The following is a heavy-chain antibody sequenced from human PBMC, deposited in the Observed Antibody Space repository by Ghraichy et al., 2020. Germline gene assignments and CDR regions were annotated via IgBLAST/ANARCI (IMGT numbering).Heavy chain of an antibody. CDR3: SKDLGTTVTTYFDY. CDR1: GFTFSSYG. V-gene: IGHV3-30*18. Sequence: GESLNISCAASGFTFSSYGMHWVRQAPGKGLEWVAVISYDGSNKYYADSVQGRFTISRDNSKNTMYLQLNRLRAEDTAVYYCSKDLGTTVTTYFDYWDQGALVSFSS. D-gene: IGHD4-17*01. J-gene: IGHJ4*02. CDR2: ISYDGSNK.